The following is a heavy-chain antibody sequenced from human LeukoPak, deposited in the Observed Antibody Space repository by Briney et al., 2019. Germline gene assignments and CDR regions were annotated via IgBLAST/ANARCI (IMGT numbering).Heavy chain of an antibody. Sequence: GASVKVSCKASGYTFTGYYMHWVRQAPGQGLEWMGGIIPIFGTANYAQKFQGRVTITADKSTSTAYMELSSLRSEDTAVYYCARETVGGSGSTDPYFDYWGQGTLVTVSS. V-gene: IGHV1-69*06. D-gene: IGHD3-10*01. J-gene: IGHJ4*02. CDR3: ARETVGGSGSTDPYFDY. CDR2: IIPIFGTA. CDR1: GYTFTGYY.